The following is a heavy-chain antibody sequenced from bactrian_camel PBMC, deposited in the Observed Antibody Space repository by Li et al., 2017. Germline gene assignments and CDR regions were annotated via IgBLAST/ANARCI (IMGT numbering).Heavy chain of an antibody. CDR2: IDRDGERT. V-gene: IGHV3S1*01. D-gene: IGHD2*01. J-gene: IGHJ4*01. CDR1: GESIGRFF. CDR3: ASRTYGSEFTLSADRYTY. Sequence: HVQLVESGGGSVEAGGSLRLACTSTGESIGRFFMGWFRQAPGKEREGVAAIDRDGERTASADSVKGRFTISRDNAKRTVYLQRNSLKPEDTAMYYCASRTYGSEFTLSADRYTYWGKGTQVTVS.